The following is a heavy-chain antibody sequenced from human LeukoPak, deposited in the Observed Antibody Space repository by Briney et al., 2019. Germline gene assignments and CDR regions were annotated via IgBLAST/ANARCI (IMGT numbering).Heavy chain of an antibody. Sequence: GGSLRLSCTASGFTFGDYAMSWFRQAPGKGLEWVGFIRSKAYGGTTEYAASVKGRFTISRDDSKSIAYLQMNSLKTEDTAVYYCTRGVLRYFDWLLYFGWFDPWGQGTLVTVSS. CDR3: TRGVLRYFDWLLYFGWFDP. CDR2: IRSKAYGGTT. D-gene: IGHD3-9*01. V-gene: IGHV3-49*03. J-gene: IGHJ5*02. CDR1: GFTFGDYA.